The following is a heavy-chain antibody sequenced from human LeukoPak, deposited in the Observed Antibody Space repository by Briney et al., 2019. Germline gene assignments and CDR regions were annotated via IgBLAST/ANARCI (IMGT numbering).Heavy chain of an antibody. D-gene: IGHD3-9*01. V-gene: IGHV1-2*02. CDR3: ARGRNFDWLLYYFGY. Sequence: ASVKVSCKASGFTFSNYYLHWVRQAPGQGLEWLGWINLNSGATNCAQKFQGRVTMTRNTSISTAYMELSSLRSEDTAVYYCARGRNFDWLLYYFGYWGQGTLVTVSS. CDR1: GFTFSNYY. J-gene: IGHJ4*02. CDR2: INLNSGAT.